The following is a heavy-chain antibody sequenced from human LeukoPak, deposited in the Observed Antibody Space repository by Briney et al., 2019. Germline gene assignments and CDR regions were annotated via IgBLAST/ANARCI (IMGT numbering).Heavy chain of an antibody. Sequence: GRSLRLSCAASGFTFDDYAMLWVRQAPGKGLEWVSGICWNSGSIGYADSVKGRFTISRDNAKNSLYLQMNSLRAEDTALYYCAKDITYYYDSSGYRFDYWGQGTLVTVSS. CDR3: AKDITYYYDSSGYRFDY. CDR2: ICWNSGSI. CDR1: GFTFDDYA. J-gene: IGHJ4*02. V-gene: IGHV3-9*01. D-gene: IGHD3-22*01.